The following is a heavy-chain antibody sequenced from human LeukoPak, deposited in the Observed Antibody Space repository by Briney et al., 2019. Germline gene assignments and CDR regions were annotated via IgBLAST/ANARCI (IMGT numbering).Heavy chain of an antibody. V-gene: IGHV3-74*01. CDR2: INSDGSST. CDR1: GLTFSSYW. Sequence: GGSLRLSCAASGLTFSSYWMHWVRQAPGKGLVWVSRINSDGSSTSYADSVKGRFTISRDNAKNTLYLQMNSLRAEDTAVYYCAREDSYYYYYYGMDVWGQGTTVTVSS. J-gene: IGHJ6*02. CDR3: AREDSYYYYYYGMDV.